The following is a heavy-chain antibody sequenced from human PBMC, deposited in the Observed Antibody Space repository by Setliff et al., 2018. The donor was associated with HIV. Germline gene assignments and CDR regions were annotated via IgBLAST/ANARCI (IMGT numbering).Heavy chain of an antibody. CDR2: IYPGDSDIDT. CDR1: GYSFTHYW. CDR3: ARLSHYYYYYMDV. Sequence: GESLTISCKGSGYSFTHYWIGWVRQMPGKGLEWMGIIYPGDSDIDTRYSPSFQGQVTISADRSISTACLQWSSLKASDTAMYYCARLSHYYYYYMDVWGKGTTVTVSS. J-gene: IGHJ6*03. V-gene: IGHV5-51*01.